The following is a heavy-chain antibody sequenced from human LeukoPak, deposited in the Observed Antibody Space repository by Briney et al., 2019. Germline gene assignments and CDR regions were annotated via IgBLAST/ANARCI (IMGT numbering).Heavy chain of an antibody. J-gene: IGHJ4*02. V-gene: IGHV1-18*01. D-gene: IGHD3-3*01. CDR3: ARVFGVVTTDY. CDR2: ISAYNGYT. Sequence: ASVKVSCKASGYSFTNYGISWVRQAPGQGLEWMGWISAYNGYTHFAQKFQGRVTMTTDTSTSTAYMELRSLRSEDTAVYYCARVFGVVTTDYWGQGTLVTVSS. CDR1: GYSFTNYG.